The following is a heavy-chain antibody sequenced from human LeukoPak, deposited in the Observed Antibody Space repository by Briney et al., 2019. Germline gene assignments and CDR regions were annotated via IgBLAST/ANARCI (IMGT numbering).Heavy chain of an antibody. CDR3: ARAGGNNWFDP. V-gene: IGHV3-23*01. J-gene: IGHJ5*02. Sequence: GGSLRLSCAASGFTFSSYAMSWVRQAPGKGLEWVSAISGSGGSTYYADSVKGRFTISRDNAKNSLYLQMNSLRAEDTAVYYCARAGGNNWFDPWGQGTLVTVSS. CDR1: GFTFSSYA. D-gene: IGHD3-16*01. CDR2: ISGSGGST.